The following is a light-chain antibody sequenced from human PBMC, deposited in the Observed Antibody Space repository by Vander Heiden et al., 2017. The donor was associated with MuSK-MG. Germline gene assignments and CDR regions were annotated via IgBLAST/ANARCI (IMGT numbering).Light chain of an antibody. Sequence: DIVLTQSPGTLSLSPGERATLSCRASQSVSYNYLDWYQQNPGQAPRLLINGASSLANGIPDRFSGTGSGTVFSRTSSRLETDDFAVYYWQRDGSSKTFGQGTKVEIK. CDR1: QSVSYNY. CDR2: GAS. J-gene: IGKJ1*01. V-gene: IGKV3-20*01. CDR3: QRDGSSKT.